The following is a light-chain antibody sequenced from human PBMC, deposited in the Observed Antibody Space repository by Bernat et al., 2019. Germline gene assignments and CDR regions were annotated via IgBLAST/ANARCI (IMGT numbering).Light chain of an antibody. CDR1: SSNIGSHA. V-gene: IGLV1-47*01. J-gene: IGLJ3*02. Sequence: QSVLNQPPSASGTPGQTVTISCSGSSSNIGSHAVYWYQQLPGTAPRLLIYTTDRRPSGVPDRFSGSKSGTSGSLAISGLRADDEADYYCATWDDSLGGRVFGGGTKLTVL. CDR2: TTD. CDR3: ATWDDSLGGRV.